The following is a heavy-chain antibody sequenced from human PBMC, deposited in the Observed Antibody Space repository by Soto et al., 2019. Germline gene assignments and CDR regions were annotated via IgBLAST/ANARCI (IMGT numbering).Heavy chain of an antibody. D-gene: IGHD2-15*01. J-gene: IGHJ6*03. CDR2: IYYSGST. V-gene: IGHV4-39*01. CDR1: GVSISSSSYY. Sequence: SETLSLTCTVSGVSISSSSYYWGWIRQPPGKGLEWIGSIYYSGSTYYNPSLKSRVTISVDTSKNQFSLKLSSVTAADTAVYYCARQENCSGGSCYPAGYYYYYMDVWGKGTTVTVSS. CDR3: ARQENCSGGSCYPAGYYYYYMDV.